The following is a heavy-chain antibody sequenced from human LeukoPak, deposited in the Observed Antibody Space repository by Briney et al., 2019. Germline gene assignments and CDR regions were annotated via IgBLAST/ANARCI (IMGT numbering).Heavy chain of an antibody. J-gene: IGHJ3*02. CDR2: IYHSGST. V-gene: IGHV4-38-2*02. Sequence: SETLSLTCTVSGYSISSGYYWGWIRQPPGKGLEWIGSIYHSGSTYYNPSLKSRVTISVDTSKNQFSLKPSSVTAADTAVYYCARDFDYYDSSGYYFGAFDIWGQGTVVTVSS. CDR1: GYSISSGYY. CDR3: ARDFDYYDSSGYYFGAFDI. D-gene: IGHD3-22*01.